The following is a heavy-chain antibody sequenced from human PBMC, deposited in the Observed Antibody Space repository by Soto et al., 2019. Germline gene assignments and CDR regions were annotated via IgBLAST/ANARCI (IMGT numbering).Heavy chain of an antibody. CDR1: GYTFTSYD. D-gene: IGHD2-15*01. CDR3: ARVFFLAATEWFDP. V-gene: IGHV1-8*01. Sequence: QVQLVQSGAEVKKPGASVKVSCKASGYTFTSYDINWVRQATGQGLEWMGWMNPNSGNTGYAQKFQGRVTMTRNTSISTAYMELSSLRAEDTAVYYCARVFFLAATEWFDPWGQGTLVTVSS. J-gene: IGHJ5*02. CDR2: MNPNSGNT.